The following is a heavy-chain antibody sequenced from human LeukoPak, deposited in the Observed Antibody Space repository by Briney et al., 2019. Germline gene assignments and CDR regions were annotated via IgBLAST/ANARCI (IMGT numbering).Heavy chain of an antibody. V-gene: IGHV3-7*03. CDR3: ARDYPLAYGVPGEASSDY. J-gene: IGHJ4*02. Sequence: GGSLRLSCAASGFTFSTNWMSWDRPAPGQGLEWVANTKQDGSDKYYVDSVKGRFTISRDNAKNSLFLQMNSLRVEDTAVYYCARDYPLAYGVPGEASSDYWGQGTLVTVSS. D-gene: IGHD4-17*01. CDR2: TKQDGSDK. CDR1: GFTFSTNW.